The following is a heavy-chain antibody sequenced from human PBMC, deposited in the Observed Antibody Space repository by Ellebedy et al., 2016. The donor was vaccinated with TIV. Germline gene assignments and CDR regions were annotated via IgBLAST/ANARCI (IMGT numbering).Heavy chain of an antibody. Sequence: PGGSLRLSCKGSGYSFTSYWIGWVRQMPGKGLEWMGIIYPGDSDTRYSPSFQGQVTISADKSISTAYLQWSSLKASDTAMYYCARGSGWYGTYFDYWGQGTLVTVSS. CDR1: GYSFTSYW. CDR3: ARGSGWYGTYFDY. V-gene: IGHV5-51*01. D-gene: IGHD6-19*01. CDR2: IYPGDSDT. J-gene: IGHJ4*02.